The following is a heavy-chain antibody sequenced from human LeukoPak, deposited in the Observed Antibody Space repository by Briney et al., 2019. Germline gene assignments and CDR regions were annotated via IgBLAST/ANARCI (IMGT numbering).Heavy chain of an antibody. CDR1: GGSISSSSYY. CDR3: ARKLELHLDY. V-gene: IGHV4-39*07. Sequence: SETLSLTCTVSGGSISSSSYYWGWIRQPPGKGLEWIGSIYYSGSTYYNPSLKSRVTISVDTSKNQFSLKLSSVTAADTAVYYCARKLELHLDYWGQGTLVTVSS. J-gene: IGHJ4*02. D-gene: IGHD1-7*01. CDR2: IYYSGST.